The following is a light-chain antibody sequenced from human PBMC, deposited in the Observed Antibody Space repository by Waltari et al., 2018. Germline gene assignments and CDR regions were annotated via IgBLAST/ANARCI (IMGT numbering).Light chain of an antibody. J-gene: IGLJ3*02. V-gene: IGLV1-47*01. CDR3: AAWDDSLSGHWV. CDR2: RNN. CDR1: SSHIGSNY. Sequence: QSVLTQPPSASGTPGQRVTISCSGSSSHIGSNYVYWYQQLPGTAPKLLIHRNNQRPSGVPDRFSGSKSRTSASLAISGLRSEDEADYYCAAWDDSLSGHWVFGGGTKLTVL.